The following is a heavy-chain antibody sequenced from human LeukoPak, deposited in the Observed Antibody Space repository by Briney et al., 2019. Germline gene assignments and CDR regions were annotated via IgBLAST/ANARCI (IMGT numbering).Heavy chain of an antibody. CDR2: ISSSGSTI. CDR3: PRDLWQQLGPAFDD. Sequence: GGSLRLSCAASGFTFSSYEMNWVRQAPGKGLEWVSYISSSGSTIYYADSVKGRFTISRDNAKNSLYLQMNSLRAGDTAVYYCPRDLWQQLGPAFDDWRQGTLVTVSS. J-gene: IGHJ4*02. V-gene: IGHV3-48*03. CDR1: GFTFSSYE. D-gene: IGHD6-13*01.